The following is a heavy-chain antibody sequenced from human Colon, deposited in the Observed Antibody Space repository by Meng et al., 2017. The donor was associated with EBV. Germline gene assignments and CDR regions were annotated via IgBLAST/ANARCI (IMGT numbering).Heavy chain of an antibody. V-gene: IGHV4-4*02. Sequence: QGRLQEAGPGLAKPSRTLPLTGGVSGVSISSNIRWTWVRQPPGKGLEWIGDIDDSGSTNYNPSLNSRISISLDKSKNHFSLKVNSVTAADTAVYYCARGKQDAWELLAYWGQGALVTVSS. CDR2: IDDSGST. CDR3: ARGKQDAWELLAY. D-gene: IGHD1-26*01. J-gene: IGHJ4*02. CDR1: GVSISSNIR.